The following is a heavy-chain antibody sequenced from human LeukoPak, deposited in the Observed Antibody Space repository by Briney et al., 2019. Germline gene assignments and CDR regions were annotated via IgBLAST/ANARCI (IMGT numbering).Heavy chain of an antibody. CDR2: IGGVSESF. CDR1: XNYA. CDR3: AKERVLLWFGELYFDY. J-gene: IGHJ4*02. V-gene: IGHV3-23*01. Sequence: XNYAMTWVRQXPGXXLEWVSIIGGVSESFYYADSVKGRFTVSRDNSKDTLYLQINSLRAEDTAVYYCAKERVLLWFGELYFDYWGQGTLVTVSS. D-gene: IGHD3-10*01.